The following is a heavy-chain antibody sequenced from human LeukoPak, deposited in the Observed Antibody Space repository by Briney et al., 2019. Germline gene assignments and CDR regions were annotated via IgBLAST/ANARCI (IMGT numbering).Heavy chain of an antibody. CDR1: GGSISSYY. Sequence: SETLSLTCTVSGGSISSYYWSWLRQPPGQGLEWIGYISYSRNTNYNPSLQSRVTISADTSKNQFSLKLSSVTAADTAVYYCARAGGYNSPFGYWGQGTLVTVSS. CDR3: ARAGGYNSPFGY. D-gene: IGHD5-24*01. V-gene: IGHV4-59*01. CDR2: ISYSRNT. J-gene: IGHJ4*02.